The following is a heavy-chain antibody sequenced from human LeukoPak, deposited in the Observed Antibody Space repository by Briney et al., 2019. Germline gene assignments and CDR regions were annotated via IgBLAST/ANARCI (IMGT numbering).Heavy chain of an antibody. J-gene: IGHJ4*02. V-gene: IGHV3-48*03. CDR3: ARAKSGAYYYGSLD. Sequence: HPGGSLRLSCAASGFTFRSFDMHWVRQALGRGLELVSFISGSGATIYYAESVKGRFTISRDNAKNSLYLQMTGLRADDTAVYYCARAKSGAYYYGSLDWGQGTLVTVSS. CDR1: GFTFRSFD. D-gene: IGHD3-22*01. CDR2: ISGSGATI.